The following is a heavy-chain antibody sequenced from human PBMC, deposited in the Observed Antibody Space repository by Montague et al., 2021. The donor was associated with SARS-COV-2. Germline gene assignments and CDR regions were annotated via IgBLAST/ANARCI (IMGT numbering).Heavy chain of an antibody. CDR1: GGTISSYY. J-gene: IGHJ4*02. D-gene: IGHD3-22*01. CDR3: ARDSHYYDSSGHFDY. V-gene: IGHV4-59*01. CDR2: ISYIGST. Sequence: SETLSLTCTVSGGTISSYYYSWIRQPPGKALEWIGYISYIGSTNYNPFLKSRVTVSIDTSKNQFSLKLSSVTAADTAVYYCARDSHYYDSSGHFDYWGQGTLVTVSS.